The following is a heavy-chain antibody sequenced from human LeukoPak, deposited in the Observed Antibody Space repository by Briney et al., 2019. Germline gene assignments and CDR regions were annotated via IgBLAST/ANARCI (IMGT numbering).Heavy chain of an antibody. V-gene: IGHV4-34*01. J-gene: IGHJ3*02. CDR3: ASEGGSSSLRRDAFDI. CDR2: INHSGST. Sequence: SETLSLTCVVYGGSSSAYYWSWIRQPPGKGLEWIGEINHSGSTNYNPSLKSRVTISLDTSKNQFSLKLTSVTAADTAVYYCASEGGSSSLRRDAFDIWGQGTMVTVSS. CDR1: GGSSSAYY. D-gene: IGHD6-6*01.